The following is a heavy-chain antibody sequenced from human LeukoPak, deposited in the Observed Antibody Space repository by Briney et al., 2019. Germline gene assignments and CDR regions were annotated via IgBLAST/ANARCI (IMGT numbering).Heavy chain of an antibody. CDR2: ISSSGSTI. D-gene: IGHD6-19*01. J-gene: IGHJ6*03. CDR3: ARTPDSSGWSYPYRYYYYYMDV. CDR1: GFTFSDYY. Sequence: PGGSLRLSCAASGFTFSDYYMSWIRQAPGKGLEWVSYISSSGSTIYYADSVKGRLTISRDNAKNSLYLQMNSLRAEDTAVYYCARTPDSSGWSYPYRYYYYYMDVWGKGTTVTISS. V-gene: IGHV3-11*01.